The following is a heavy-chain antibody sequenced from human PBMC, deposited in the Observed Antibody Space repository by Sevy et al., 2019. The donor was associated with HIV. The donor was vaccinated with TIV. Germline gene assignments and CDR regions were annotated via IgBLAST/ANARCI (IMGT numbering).Heavy chain of an antibody. CDR2: IKQDGSVK. D-gene: IGHD5-12*01. Sequence: GESLKISCAASGFAFRTFWMSWVRQAPGKGLEWVANIKQDGSVKYYMDSVKGRFTISRDNAKNSLYLQMSSLTVEDTAVYYRAKSTGWICSHDVCSPYYSDSWGQGTLVTVSS. V-gene: IGHV3-7*01. CDR1: GFAFRTFW. CDR3: AKSTGWICSHDVCSPYYSDS. J-gene: IGHJ4*02.